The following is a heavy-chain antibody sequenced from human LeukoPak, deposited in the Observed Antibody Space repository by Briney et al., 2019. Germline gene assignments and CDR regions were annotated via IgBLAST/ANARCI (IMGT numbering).Heavy chain of an antibody. V-gene: IGHV1-18*04. CDR2: ISAYNGNT. J-gene: IGHJ6*04. Sequence: ASVKVSCKASGYTLTSYGISWVRQAPGQGLEWMGWISAYNGNTNYAQKLQGRVTMTIDTSTSTAYMELRSLRSDDTAVYYCARNNSGSYFYCGMDVWGKGTTVTVSS. D-gene: IGHD3-10*01. CDR1: GYTLTSYG. CDR3: ARNNSGSYFYCGMDV.